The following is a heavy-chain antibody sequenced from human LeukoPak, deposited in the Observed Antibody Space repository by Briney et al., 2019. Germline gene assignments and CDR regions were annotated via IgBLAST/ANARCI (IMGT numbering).Heavy chain of an antibody. CDR2: ISSSSSYT. Sequence: GGSLRLSCAASGFTFSDYYMSWIRQAPGEGLEWVSYISSSSSYTNYADSVKGRFTISRDNAKNSLYLQMNSLRAEDTAVYYCARDQKYYDILTGYYPLVDYGMDVWGKGTTVTVSS. CDR1: GFTFSDYY. D-gene: IGHD3-9*01. J-gene: IGHJ6*04. CDR3: ARDQKYYDILTGYYPLVDYGMDV. V-gene: IGHV3-11*06.